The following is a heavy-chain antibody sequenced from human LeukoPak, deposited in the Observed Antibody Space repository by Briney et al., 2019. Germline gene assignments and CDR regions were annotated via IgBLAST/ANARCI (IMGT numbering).Heavy chain of an antibody. CDR3: ARSTTIFGVLIPYGWFDP. Sequence: ASVNVSCKASGYIFSAYYMHWVRQAPGQGLEGMGWINPKSGGTNDAKQFHGRVTMTRDTYISTAYMELSRMRSDDTAVYYCARSTTIFGVLIPYGWFDPWGQGTLVTVSS. CDR1: GYIFSAYY. CDR2: INPKSGGT. D-gene: IGHD3-3*01. J-gene: IGHJ5*02. V-gene: IGHV1-2*02.